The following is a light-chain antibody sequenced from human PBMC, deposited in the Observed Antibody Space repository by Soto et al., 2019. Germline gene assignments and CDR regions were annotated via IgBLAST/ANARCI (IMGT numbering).Light chain of an antibody. Sequence: QSALTQPASVSESPGQSITISCTGSSSDVGGYKYVSWYQQHPGKAPKLLIYDVTNRPSGVSNRFSGSKSGYTASLTISGLQSEDEADYYCSSYTSFKALVFGTGTKVTVL. J-gene: IGLJ1*01. CDR3: SSYTSFKALV. V-gene: IGLV2-14*01. CDR1: SSDVGGYKY. CDR2: DVT.